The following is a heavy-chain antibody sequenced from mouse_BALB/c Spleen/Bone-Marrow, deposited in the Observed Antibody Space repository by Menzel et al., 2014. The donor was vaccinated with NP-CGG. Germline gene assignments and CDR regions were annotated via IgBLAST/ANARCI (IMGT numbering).Heavy chain of an antibody. V-gene: IGHV7-3*02. D-gene: IGHD2-14*01. CDR3: ARDDYRYDGWSFDA. CDR2: IRNKANGYTT. CDR1: GFTFTDYY. Sequence: EVHLVESGGGLVQPGGSLRLSCATSGFTFTDYYMSWVRQPPGKALEWLGFIRNKANGYTTEYSASVKGRFTISRDNSQSILNLQRNTLRAENSATYYCARDDYRYDGWSFDAWAQGPRSPSPQ. J-gene: IGHJ1*01.